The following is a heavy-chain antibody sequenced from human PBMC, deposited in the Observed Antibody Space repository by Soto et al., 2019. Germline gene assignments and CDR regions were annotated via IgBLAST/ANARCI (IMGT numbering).Heavy chain of an antibody. D-gene: IGHD2-15*01. CDR2: INHSGST. Sequence: SETLSLTCAVYGGSFSGYYWSWIRQPPGKGLEWIGEINHSGSTNYNPSLKSRVTISVDTSKNQFSLKLSSVTAADTAVYYCARVVVLSPFVDYWGQGTLVTVSS. J-gene: IGHJ4*02. V-gene: IGHV4-34*01. CDR1: GGSFSGYY. CDR3: ARVVVLSPFVDY.